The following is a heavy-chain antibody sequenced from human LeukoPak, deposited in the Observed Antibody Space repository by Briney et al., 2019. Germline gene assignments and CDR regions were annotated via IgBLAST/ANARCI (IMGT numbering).Heavy chain of an antibody. CDR1: GFKFSGFS. D-gene: IGHD5-18*01. Sequence: GGSLRLSCAASGFKFSGFSMGWVRQAPGKGLEWLSYITSTSSATYYADSLQGRFTISRDNAKNSLYLQINSLRANDTAVYYCARAIASYGDSAYWGQGTLVTVSS. CDR2: ITSTSSAT. V-gene: IGHV3-48*04. CDR3: ARAIASYGDSAY. J-gene: IGHJ4*02.